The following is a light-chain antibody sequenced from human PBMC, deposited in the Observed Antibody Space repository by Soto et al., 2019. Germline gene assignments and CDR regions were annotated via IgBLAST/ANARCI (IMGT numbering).Light chain of an antibody. J-gene: IGLJ2*01. CDR3: QSADGSGSYVV. V-gene: IGLV3-25*03. CDR1: ALPNQY. CDR2: RYT. Sequence: SYELTQPPSVSVSPGQTARITCSGDALPNQYAYWYQQKPGQAPVLLIYRYTERPSGIPERFSGSSSGTTVTLTISGVQAEDEADYFCQSADGSGSYVVFGGGTKFTVL.